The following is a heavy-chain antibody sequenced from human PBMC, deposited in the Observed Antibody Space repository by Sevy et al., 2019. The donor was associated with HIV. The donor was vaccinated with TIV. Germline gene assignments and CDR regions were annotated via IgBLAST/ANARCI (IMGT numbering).Heavy chain of an antibody. CDR1: GISFSNYW. Sequence: VGSLRLSCAASGISFSNYWMSWVRQAPGKGLEWVANINQDGSEKKFVGSVKGRFTISRDNAKNSVYLQMNSLTAEDTAVYYCARDRWAKYPEDGFDIWGQGTMVTVSS. J-gene: IGHJ3*02. CDR2: INQDGSEK. CDR3: ARDRWAKYPEDGFDI. V-gene: IGHV3-7*01.